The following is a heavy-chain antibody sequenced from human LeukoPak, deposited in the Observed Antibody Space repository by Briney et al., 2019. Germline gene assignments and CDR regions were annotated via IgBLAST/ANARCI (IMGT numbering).Heavy chain of an antibody. CDR1: GGSISGSSYY. J-gene: IGHJ4*02. CDR2: IYYSGNT. D-gene: IGHD3-10*01. Sequence: SETLSLTCTVSGGSISGSSYYWGWIRQPPGKGLEWIGSIYYSGNTYYNPSLKSRVTISVDTSKNQLSLKLNSVTATDTAVYYCARQYGPWGQGTLVTVSS. CDR3: ARQYGP. V-gene: IGHV4-39*01.